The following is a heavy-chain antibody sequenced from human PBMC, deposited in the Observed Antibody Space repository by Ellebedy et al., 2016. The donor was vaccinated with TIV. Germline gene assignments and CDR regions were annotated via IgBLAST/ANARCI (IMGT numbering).Heavy chain of an antibody. CDR3: VKDGGAAAGIYYLDY. J-gene: IGHJ4*02. V-gene: IGHV3-64D*06. Sequence: GESLKISCAASGFTFSSYAMHWVRQAPGKGLEYVSAISSNGGSTYYADSVKGRFTISRDNSKNTLYLQMSSLRAEDTAVYYCVKDGGAAAGIYYLDYWGQGTLVTVSS. D-gene: IGHD6-13*01. CDR1: GFTFSSYA. CDR2: ISSNGGST.